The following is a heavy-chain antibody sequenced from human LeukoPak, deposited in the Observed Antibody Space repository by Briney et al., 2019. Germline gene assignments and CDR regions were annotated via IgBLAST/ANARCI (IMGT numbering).Heavy chain of an antibody. Sequence: SETLSLTCTVSGGSISSYYWSWIRQPPGKGLEWIGNIYYSGSTYYNPSLKSRVTISVDTSKNQISLKLRSVTAADTAVYYCARDRGSSWYWYNWFDPWGQGTLVTVSS. CDR2: IYYSGST. CDR1: GGSISSYY. D-gene: IGHD6-13*01. V-gene: IGHV4-59*12. J-gene: IGHJ5*02. CDR3: ARDRGSSWYWYNWFDP.